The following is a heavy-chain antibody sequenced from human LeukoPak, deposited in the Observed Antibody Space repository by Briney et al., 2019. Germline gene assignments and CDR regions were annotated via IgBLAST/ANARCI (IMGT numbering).Heavy chain of an antibody. CDR1: GGSISSDSSY. D-gene: IGHD5-24*01. V-gene: IGHV4-61*02. J-gene: IGHJ4*02. CDR3: AREHRDGYPNFDY. CDR2: IYASGST. Sequence: SQTLSLTCSVSGGSISSDSSYWSWIRQPAWKGLEWIGRIYASGSTNYNPSLKSRVTISVDTSKNQFSLKLRSVTAADTAVYYCAREHRDGYPNFDYWGQGTLVTVSS.